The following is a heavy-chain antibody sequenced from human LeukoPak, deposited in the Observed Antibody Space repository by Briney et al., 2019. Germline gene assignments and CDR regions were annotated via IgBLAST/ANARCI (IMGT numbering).Heavy chain of an antibody. V-gene: IGHV3-15*01. CDR2: IKSKTDGGTT. Sequence: PGGSLRLSCAASGFTFSNTWMSWVRQAPGKGLEWVGRIKSKTDGGTTDYAAPVKGRFIISRDDSKNTLYLQMNSLKTEDTAVYYCTTDGHSGYEGLYDYWGQGTLVTVSS. CDR3: TTDGHSGYEGLYDY. CDR1: GFTFSNTW. D-gene: IGHD5-12*01. J-gene: IGHJ4*02.